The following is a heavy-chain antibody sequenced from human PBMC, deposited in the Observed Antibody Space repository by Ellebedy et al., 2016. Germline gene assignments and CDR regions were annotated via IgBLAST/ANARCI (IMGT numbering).Heavy chain of an antibody. D-gene: IGHD3-10*01. CDR2: ISSSSSYT. V-gene: IGHV3-11*06. J-gene: IGHJ2*01. CDR3: ARQTRASLEADFAL. Sequence: WIRQAPGKGLEWVSYISSSSSYTNYADSVKGRFTISRDNAKNSLYLQMDSLRAEDTAVYYCARQTRASLEADFALWGRGTLVSVSS.